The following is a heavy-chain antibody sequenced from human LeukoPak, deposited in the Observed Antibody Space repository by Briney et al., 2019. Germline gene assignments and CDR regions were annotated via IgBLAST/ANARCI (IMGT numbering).Heavy chain of an antibody. V-gene: IGHV4-4*07. Sequence: PSETLSLTCTVSGGSISSYYWSWIRQPAGKGLEWIGRIYTSGSTNYNPSLKSRVTMSVDTSKNQFSLKLSSVTAADTAVYYCARELNNWNQNWFDPWGQGTLVTVSS. CDR1: GGSISSYY. D-gene: IGHD1-20*01. CDR3: ARELNNWNQNWFDP. J-gene: IGHJ5*02. CDR2: IYTSGST.